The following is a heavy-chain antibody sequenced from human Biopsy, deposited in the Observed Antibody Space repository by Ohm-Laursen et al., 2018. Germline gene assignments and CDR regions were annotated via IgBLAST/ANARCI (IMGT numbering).Heavy chain of an antibody. Sequence: SLRLSCTASGFTFSNYGMHWVRQAPGKGLEWVALIWYDGSNKNSEDSVKGRFTVSRDNSKNTLFLQMNNLRAEDTAIYYCAKMPSYFPQPHLNSGIWFDPWGQGTLVIVSS. J-gene: IGHJ5*02. D-gene: IGHD2/OR15-2a*01. CDR3: AKMPSYFPQPHLNSGIWFDP. CDR1: GFTFSNYG. V-gene: IGHV3-33*06. CDR2: IWYDGSNK.